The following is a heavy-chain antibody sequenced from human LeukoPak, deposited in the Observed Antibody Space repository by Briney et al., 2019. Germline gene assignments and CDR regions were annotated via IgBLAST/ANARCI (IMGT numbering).Heavy chain of an antibody. D-gene: IGHD6-13*01. CDR2: IYYSGST. CDR1: GGSISSGVYY. J-gene: IGHJ5*02. Sequence: SQTLSLTCTVSGGSISSGVYYWSWIRQPPGKGLEWIGYIYYSGSTYYNPPLKSRVTISVDTSKNQFSLKLSSVTAADTAVYYCAREQKAAAGPYWFDPWGQGTLVTVSS. V-gene: IGHV4-30-4*01. CDR3: AREQKAAAGPYWFDP.